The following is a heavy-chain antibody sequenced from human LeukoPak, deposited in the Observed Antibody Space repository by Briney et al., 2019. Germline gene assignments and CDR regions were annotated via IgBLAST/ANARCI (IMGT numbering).Heavy chain of an antibody. J-gene: IGHJ6*02. CDR2: IGGDGGRT. D-gene: IGHD5-12*01. CDR3: AKFVATIDYYYYGMDV. V-gene: IGHV3-43*02. Sequence: GGSLRLSCAASGFTFDDYAIHWVRQAPGKGLEWVSLIGGDGGRTFYADSVKGRFTISRDNSKNSLYLQMNSLRIEDTALYYCAKFVATIDYYYYGMDVWGQGTTVTVSS. CDR1: GFTFDDYA.